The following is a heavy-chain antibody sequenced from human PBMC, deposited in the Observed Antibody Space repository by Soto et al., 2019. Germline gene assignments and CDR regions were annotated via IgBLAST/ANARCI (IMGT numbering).Heavy chain of an antibody. Sequence: SETLSLTCTVSGGSISSGDYYWSWIRQPPGKGLEWIGYIYYSGSTYYNPSLKSRVTISVDTSKNQFSLKLSSVTAADTAVYYCASFPYYYDTPAPLDIWGQGTMVTVSS. V-gene: IGHV4-30-4*01. CDR3: ASFPYYYDTPAPLDI. D-gene: IGHD3-22*01. CDR1: GGSISSGDYY. CDR2: IYYSGST. J-gene: IGHJ3*02.